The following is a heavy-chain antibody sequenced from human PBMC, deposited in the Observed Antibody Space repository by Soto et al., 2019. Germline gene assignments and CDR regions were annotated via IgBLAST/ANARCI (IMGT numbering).Heavy chain of an antibody. Sequence: SETLSLTCTVSGGSISCGGYYWSWIRQHPGKGLEWIGYIYYSGSTYYNPSLKSRVTISVDTSKNQFSLKLSSVTAADTAVYYCARAAYYYDSSGYPHYFDYWGQGTLVTVS. V-gene: IGHV4-31*03. D-gene: IGHD3-22*01. J-gene: IGHJ4*02. CDR2: IYYSGST. CDR1: GGSISCGGYY. CDR3: ARAAYYYDSSGYPHYFDY.